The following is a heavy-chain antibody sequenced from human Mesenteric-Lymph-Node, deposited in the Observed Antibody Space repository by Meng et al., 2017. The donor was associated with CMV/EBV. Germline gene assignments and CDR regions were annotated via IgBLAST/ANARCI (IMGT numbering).Heavy chain of an antibody. CDR3: TTDPPPYSSSWYVAY. J-gene: IGHJ4*02. CDR1: FIFGYAD. Sequence: FIFGYADMSWVRQAPGKGLEWVATMKSKSVGGKTDYAAPVKGRFTISRDDAKNTLYLEMSSLKTEDTALYYCTTDPPPYSSSWYVAYWGEGTLVTVSS. V-gene: IGHV3-15*05. CDR2: MKSKSVGGKT. D-gene: IGHD6-13*01.